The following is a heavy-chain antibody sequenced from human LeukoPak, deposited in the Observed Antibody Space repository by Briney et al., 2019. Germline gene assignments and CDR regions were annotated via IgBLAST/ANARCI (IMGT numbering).Heavy chain of an antibody. V-gene: IGHV3-9*01. J-gene: IGHJ4*02. CDR1: GFTFDDYA. D-gene: IGHD5-18*01. CDR3: AKGYRRGYSYGEFDY. Sequence: GGSLRLSCAASGFTFDDYAMHWVRQAPGKGLEWVSGISWNSGSIGYADSVKGRFTISRDNAKNSLYLQMNSLRAEDTALYYCAKGYRRGYSYGEFDYWGQGTLVTVSS. CDR2: ISWNSGSI.